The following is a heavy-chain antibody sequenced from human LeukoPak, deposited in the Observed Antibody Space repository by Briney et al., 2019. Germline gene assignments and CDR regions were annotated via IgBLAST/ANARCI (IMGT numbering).Heavy chain of an antibody. CDR3: ARARATRNWGSYRMNFDY. CDR1: GGSFSGYY. D-gene: IGHD3-16*02. V-gene: IGHV4-34*01. Sequence: PSETLSLTCSVYGGSFSGYYWSWIRQPPGKGLKWIGEINHSGSTNYNPSVKSRVTISVDTSKNQFSLKLSSVTAADTAEYYCARARATRNWGSYRMNFDYWGQGTLVTVSS. J-gene: IGHJ4*02. CDR2: INHSGST.